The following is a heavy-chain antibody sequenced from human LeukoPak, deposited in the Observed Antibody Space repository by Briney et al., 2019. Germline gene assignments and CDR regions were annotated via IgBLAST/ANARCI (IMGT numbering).Heavy chain of an antibody. J-gene: IGHJ3*02. V-gene: IGHV1-2*02. CDR3: ARAYGSGSYFAFDI. CDR2: INPNSGGT. CDR1: GYTFTGYY. D-gene: IGHD3-10*01. Sequence: ASVKVSCKVSGYTFTGYYMHWVRQAPGQGLEWIGWINPNSGGTNSAQKFQGRVTMTRDTSISTVYMELSSLRSDDTAVYYCARAYGSGSYFAFDIWGQGTMVTVSS.